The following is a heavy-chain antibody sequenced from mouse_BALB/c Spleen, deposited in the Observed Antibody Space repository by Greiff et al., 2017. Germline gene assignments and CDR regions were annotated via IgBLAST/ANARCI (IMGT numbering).Heavy chain of an antibody. CDR2: IWAGGST. V-gene: IGHV2-9*02. Sequence: VKLMESGPGLVAPSQSLSITCTVSGFSLTSYGVHWVRQPPGKGLEWLGVIWAGGSTNYNSALMSRLSISKDNSKSQVFLKMNSLQTDDTAMYYCARDHDDYDVAYWGQGTLVTVSA. CDR3: ARDHDDYDVAY. J-gene: IGHJ3*01. CDR1: GFSLTSYG. D-gene: IGHD2-4*01.